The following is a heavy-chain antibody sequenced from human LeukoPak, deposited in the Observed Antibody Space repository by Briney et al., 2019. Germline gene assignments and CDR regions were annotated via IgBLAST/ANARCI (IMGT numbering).Heavy chain of an antibody. CDR3: ARDRFQSSGYSEGFDY. Sequence: GGSLRLSCTVSGFSLSSYALSWVRQAPGKGLEWVANIKQDGSEKYYVDSVKGRFTISRDNAKNSLYLQMNSLRAEDTAVYYCARDRFQSSGYSEGFDYWGQGTLVTVSS. CDR2: IKQDGSEK. D-gene: IGHD3-22*01. J-gene: IGHJ4*02. CDR1: GFSLSSYA. V-gene: IGHV3-7*01.